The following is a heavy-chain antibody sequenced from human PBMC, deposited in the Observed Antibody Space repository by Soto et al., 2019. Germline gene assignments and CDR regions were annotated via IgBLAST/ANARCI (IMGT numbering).Heavy chain of an antibody. CDR1: CYTFTIYW. D-gene: IGHD6-19*01. CDR3: ARVSAVDGSGLEQ. V-gene: IGHV1-18*04. Sequence: ASVKVSCKASCYTFTIYWSSWLLQAPVQWLEWMGWISAYNGNTNYAQKIQGRVTMTTDTSTSTAYMELRSLRSDDTAVYYCARVSAVDGSGLEQWGQGAMVTVSS. J-gene: IGHJ4*02. CDR2: ISAYNGNT.